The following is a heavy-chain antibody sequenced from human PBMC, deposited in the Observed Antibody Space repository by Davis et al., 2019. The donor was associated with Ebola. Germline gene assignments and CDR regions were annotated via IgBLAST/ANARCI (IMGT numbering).Heavy chain of an antibody. D-gene: IGHD3-9*01. Sequence: ASVKVSCKASGYTFTSYGISWVRQATGQGLEWMGWMNPNSGNTGYAQKFQGRVTMTRNTSISTAYMELSSLRSEDTAVYYCARGRGWDTGILTWGQGTLVTVSS. CDR3: ARGRGWDTGILT. J-gene: IGHJ5*02. V-gene: IGHV1-8*02. CDR2: MNPNSGNT. CDR1: GYTFTSYG.